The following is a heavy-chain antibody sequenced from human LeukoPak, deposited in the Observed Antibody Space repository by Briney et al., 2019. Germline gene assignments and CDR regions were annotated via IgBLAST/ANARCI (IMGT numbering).Heavy chain of an antibody. Sequence: GSLKTFLASFGITLSYLLEDRVRQASGEGLEWVANIKQDGSQKYYVDSVKGRFTISRDNAKNSLYLQVNSLRAEDTAIYYCTRDFSSGDWGQGTLVTVSS. CDR1: GITLSYLL. V-gene: IGHV3-7*04. CDR2: IKQDGSQK. CDR3: TRDFSSGD. D-gene: IGHD3-3*01. J-gene: IGHJ4*02.